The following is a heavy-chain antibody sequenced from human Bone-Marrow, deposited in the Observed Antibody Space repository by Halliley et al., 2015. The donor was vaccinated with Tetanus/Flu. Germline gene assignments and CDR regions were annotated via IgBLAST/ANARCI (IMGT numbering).Heavy chain of an antibody. Sequence: LRLSCTVSGGSISSGGYYWSWIRQPPGKGLEWIGSVYYSGSTYYNPSLKSRVTISVDTSKNQFSLSLSSVTAADTAVYYCARNTSGWDYFDYWGQGTLVTVSS. V-gene: IGHV4-39*01. CDR3: ARNTSGWDYFDY. D-gene: IGHD6-19*01. CDR2: VYYSGST. CDR1: GGSISSGGYY. J-gene: IGHJ4*02.